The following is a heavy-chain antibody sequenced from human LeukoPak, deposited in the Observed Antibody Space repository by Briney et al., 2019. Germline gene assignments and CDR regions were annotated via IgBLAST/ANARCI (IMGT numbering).Heavy chain of an antibody. J-gene: IGHJ5*02. Sequence: ASVKVSCKASGYTFTSYDINWVRQATGQGLEWMGWMNPNSGNTGYAQKFQGRVTMTRNTSISTAYMELSSLRSEDTAVYYCARGRYGDIVVVPAAILRDNRFDPWGQGTLVTVSS. CDR2: MNPNSGNT. CDR3: ARGRYGDIVVVPAAILRDNRFDP. V-gene: IGHV1-8*01. D-gene: IGHD2-2*01. CDR1: GYTFTSYD.